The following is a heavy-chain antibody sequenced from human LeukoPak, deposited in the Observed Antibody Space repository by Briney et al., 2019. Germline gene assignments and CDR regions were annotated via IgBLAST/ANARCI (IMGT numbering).Heavy chain of an antibody. D-gene: IGHD1-26*01. V-gene: IGHV3-7*01. CDR1: GFTFSTYW. J-gene: IGHJ4*02. CDR2: IKHDGTEI. CDR3: ARDRKLIVGGSYDY. Sequence: PGGSLRLSCAASGFTFSTYWMSWVRQAPGKGLEWVANIKHDGTEIYYVDSVKGRFTISRDNAKNSLYLQMNSLRAEDTAVYYCARDRKLIVGGSYDYWGQGTLVTVSS.